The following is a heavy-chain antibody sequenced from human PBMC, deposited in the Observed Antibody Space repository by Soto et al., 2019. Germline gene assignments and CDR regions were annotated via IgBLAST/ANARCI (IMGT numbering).Heavy chain of an antibody. CDR2: SRNRTRSYST. CDR1: GFTFSDYY. Sequence: EVQLVESGGGLVQPGGSLRLSCAASGFTFSDYYMDWVRQAPGKGLEWVARSRNRTRSYSTDYAASVKGRFTISRDDSKRSVYLQMNSLKTEDTAVYYCARGLPDFDYWGQGNLVTVSS. J-gene: IGHJ4*02. V-gene: IGHV3-72*01. D-gene: IGHD5-18*01. CDR3: ARGLPDFDY.